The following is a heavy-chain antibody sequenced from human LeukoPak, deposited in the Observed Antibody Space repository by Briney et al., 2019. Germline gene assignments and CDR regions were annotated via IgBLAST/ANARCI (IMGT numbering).Heavy chain of an antibody. Sequence: SETLSLTCAVSGYSISSGYCWGWIRQPPGKGLEWIGSIYHSGSTYYNPSLKSRVTISVDTSKNQFSLKLSSVTAADTAVYYCARVTGDYPSDYWGQGTLVTVSS. CDR2: IYHSGST. J-gene: IGHJ4*02. CDR3: ARVTGDYPSDY. CDR1: GYSISSGYC. V-gene: IGHV4-38-2*01. D-gene: IGHD4-17*01.